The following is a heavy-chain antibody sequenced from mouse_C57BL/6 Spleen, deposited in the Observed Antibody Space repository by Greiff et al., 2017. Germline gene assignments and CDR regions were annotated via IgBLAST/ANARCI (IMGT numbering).Heavy chain of an antibody. J-gene: IGHJ2*01. CDR1: GYAFSSSW. Sequence: LVESGPELVKPGASVKISCKASGYAFSSSWMNWVKQRPGKGLEWIGRIYPGDGDTNYNGKFKGKATLTADKSSSTAYMQLSSLTSEDSAVYCCASDYGSSYYFDYWGQGTTLTVSS. D-gene: IGHD1-1*01. V-gene: IGHV1-82*01. CDR2: IYPGDGDT. CDR3: ASDYGSSYYFDY.